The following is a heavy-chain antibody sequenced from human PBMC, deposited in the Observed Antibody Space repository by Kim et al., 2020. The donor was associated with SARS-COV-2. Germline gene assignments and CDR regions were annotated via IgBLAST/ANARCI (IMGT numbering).Heavy chain of an antibody. D-gene: IGHD3-10*01. J-gene: IGHJ4*02. V-gene: IGHV3-30*07. Sequence: PEKGRFTISRDNSKNNLYLQMNGQRAEETAVYYCARDHTSYGSGSPEDYWGQGTLVTVSS. CDR3: ARDHTSYGSGSPEDY.